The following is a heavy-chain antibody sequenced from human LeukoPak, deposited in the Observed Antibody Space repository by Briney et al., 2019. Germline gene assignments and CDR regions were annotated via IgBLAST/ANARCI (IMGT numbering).Heavy chain of an antibody. CDR1: GFTFSSYS. CDR3: ARALRDYKGFDP. J-gene: IGHJ5*02. CDR2: ISSSSSYI. Sequence: GGSLRLSCAASGFTFSSYSMNWVRQAPGKGLEWVSSISSSSSYIYYADSLKGRFTISRDNAKNSLYLQMNSLPAADTAVYFSARALRDYKGFDPWGQGTLVTVSS. D-gene: IGHD4-11*01. V-gene: IGHV3-21*01.